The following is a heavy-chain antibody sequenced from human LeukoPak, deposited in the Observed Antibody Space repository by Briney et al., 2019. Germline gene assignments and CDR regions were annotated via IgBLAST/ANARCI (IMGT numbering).Heavy chain of an antibody. J-gene: IGHJ5*02. CDR2: IYHSGST. CDR3: ARDRPTYYDFWSGYS. Sequence: PSQTLSLTCAVSGGSISSGGYSWSWIRQPPGKGLEWIGYIYHSGSTYYNPSLKSRVTISVDRSKNQFSLKLSSVTAADTAVYYCARDRPTYYDFWSGYSWGQGTLVTVSS. D-gene: IGHD3-3*01. CDR1: GGSISSGGYS. V-gene: IGHV4-30-2*01.